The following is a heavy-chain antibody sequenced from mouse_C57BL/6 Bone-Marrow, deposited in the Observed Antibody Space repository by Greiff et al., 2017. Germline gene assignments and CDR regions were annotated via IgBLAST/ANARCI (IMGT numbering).Heavy chain of an antibody. V-gene: IGHV1-52*01. CDR2: IDPSDSET. J-gene: IGHJ2*01. CDR3: ARGRYYGSSHFDY. Sequence: QVQLQQPGAELVRPGSSVKLSCKASGYTFTSYWMHWVKQRPIQGLEWIGNIDPSDSETHYNQKFKDKATLTVDKYSSTAYMQLSSLTSEDSAVYYCARGRYYGSSHFDYWGQGTTLTVSS. D-gene: IGHD1-1*01. CDR1: GYTFTSYW.